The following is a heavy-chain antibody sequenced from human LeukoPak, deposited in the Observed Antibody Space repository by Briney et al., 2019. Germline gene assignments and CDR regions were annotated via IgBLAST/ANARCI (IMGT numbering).Heavy chain of an antibody. V-gene: IGHV3-21*01. J-gene: IGHJ4*02. CDR1: GFTFDSYA. D-gene: IGHD1-26*01. CDR2: ISSGATYI. CDR3: ARGRYSGTYFVDF. Sequence: PGGSLRLSCAASGFTFDSYAMSWVRQAPGKGLEWVSSISSGATYIYYADSVKGRFTISRDNAKNSMYLQINSLRAEDTAVYYCARGRYSGTYFVDFWGQGTLVTVSS.